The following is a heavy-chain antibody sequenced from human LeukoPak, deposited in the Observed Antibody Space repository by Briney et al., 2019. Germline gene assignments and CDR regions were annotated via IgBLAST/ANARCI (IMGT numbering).Heavy chain of an antibody. J-gene: IGHJ4*02. CDR3: ARRFYSGNSCYPFDY. CDR2: ISSSSSYI. V-gene: IGHV3-21*01. CDR1: GLTFRTSR. D-gene: IGHD2-15*01. Sequence: GGSLRLSRTACGLTFRTSRMDWVRQAPGRGLEWVSSISSSSSYIKYPDSVKGRFTISRDNAKNSLYLQMNSLRAEDTAVYYCARRFYSGNSCYPFDYWGQGTLVTVSS.